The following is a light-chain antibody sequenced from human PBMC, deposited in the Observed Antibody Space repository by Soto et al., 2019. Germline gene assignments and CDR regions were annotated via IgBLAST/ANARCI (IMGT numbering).Light chain of an antibody. J-gene: IGKJ1*01. Sequence: DIQMTQSPSTLSASVGDRVTITCRASQSISSWLAWYQQKPGKAPKLLIYDASSLESGVPSRFSGSGSGTEFTLTINSLQPDDFATYYCQQYNSYWTFGQGTKVEIK. CDR2: DAS. V-gene: IGKV1-5*01. CDR3: QQYNSYWT. CDR1: QSISSW.